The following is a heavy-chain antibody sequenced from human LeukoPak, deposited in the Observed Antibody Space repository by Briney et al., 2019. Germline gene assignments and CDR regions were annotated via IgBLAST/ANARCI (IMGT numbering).Heavy chain of an antibody. CDR1: GLTFNNYA. J-gene: IGHJ4*02. CDR2: ISSDGRKP. D-gene: IGHD1-26*01. Sequence: HTGGSLRLSCEASGLTFNNYAMQWVRQAQGRGLEWVAVISSDGRKPYYADAVKGRFTISRDNSKNTVYMQMNGLRAEDTAMYYCARDFGYASGTYMVYWGQGTLVTVSS. V-gene: IGHV3-30*04. CDR3: ARDFGYASGTYMVY.